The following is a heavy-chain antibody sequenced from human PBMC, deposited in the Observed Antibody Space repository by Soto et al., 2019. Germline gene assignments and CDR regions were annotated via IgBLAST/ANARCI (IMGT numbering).Heavy chain of an antibody. CDR3: ARGVYGSGNYYTGPSAFDI. J-gene: IGHJ3*02. V-gene: IGHV1-69*06. CDR1: GGTLSDHG. Sequence: QVQLEQSGAEVKKPGSSVKVSCKASGGTLSDHGVAWLRQAPGQGLEWMGGTIPVFNTAKYAQKLQGRVTVTADKFTNIAYMELSSLRSKNTAFYFCARGVYGSGNYYTGPSAFDIWGQGTMVIVSS. D-gene: IGHD3-10*01. CDR2: TIPVFNTA.